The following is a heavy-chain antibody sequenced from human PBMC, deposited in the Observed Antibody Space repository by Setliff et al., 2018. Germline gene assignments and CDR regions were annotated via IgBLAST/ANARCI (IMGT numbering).Heavy chain of an antibody. CDR1: GGSINSDSHY. D-gene: IGHD6-6*01. CDR3: ARGRNIAARLLDS. V-gene: IGHV4-39*07. J-gene: IGHJ4*02. Sequence: SETLSLTCVVSGGSINSDSHYWGWIRQPPGKGLEWIGEINHRGSTNYNPSLKSRATISIDTSKDQFSLKLISMSAADTAVYFCARGRNIAARLLDSWGQGALVTVSS. CDR2: INHRGST.